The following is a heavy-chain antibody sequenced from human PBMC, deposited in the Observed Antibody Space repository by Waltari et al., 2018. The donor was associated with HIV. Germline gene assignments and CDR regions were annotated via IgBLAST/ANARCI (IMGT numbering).Heavy chain of an antibody. CDR3: ARVPILGFGSYTFDS. CDR1: SESFSGNF. Sequence: QVQLKQWGAGVLKPSETLSLTCAVYSESFSGNFWSWIRQPPGKGLEWIGEVNHSGSTNYNPSLKSRVTISVDTSKKQFSLRLTSVTAADTALYYGARVPILGFGSYTFDSWGQGTLVTVSS. D-gene: IGHD2-2*02. J-gene: IGHJ4*02. CDR2: VNHSGST. V-gene: IGHV4-34*01.